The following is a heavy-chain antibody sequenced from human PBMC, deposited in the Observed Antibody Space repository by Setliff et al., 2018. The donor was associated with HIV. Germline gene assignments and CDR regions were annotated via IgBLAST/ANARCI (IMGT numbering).Heavy chain of an antibody. CDR3: VTLNEYAYQTGGWFDP. CDR1: GGGFSNHA. Sequence: SVKVSCKASGGGFSNHAITWVRQAPGQGLEWMGVIIPIFTTTDYAQKFRGRPTINADESTDTAYMELRSLRSADTAIYYCVTLNEYAYQTGGWFDPWGQGTPVTVSS. J-gene: IGHJ5*02. D-gene: IGHD3-16*01. V-gene: IGHV1-69*13. CDR2: IIPIFTTT.